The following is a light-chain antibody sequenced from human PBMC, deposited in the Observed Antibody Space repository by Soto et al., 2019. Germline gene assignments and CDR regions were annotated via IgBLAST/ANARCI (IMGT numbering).Light chain of an antibody. J-gene: IGKJ5*01. CDR3: QQRSNWPPEIT. CDR1: QNVANY. CDR2: ESS. V-gene: IGKV3-11*01. Sequence: EIVLTQSPATLSLSPGERATLSCRASQNVANYLDWYQQKPGQAPRLLIYESSNRATGIAARFSGSGSGTGFTLTISSLEPEDFAVYYCQQRSNWPPEITFGQGTRLEIK.